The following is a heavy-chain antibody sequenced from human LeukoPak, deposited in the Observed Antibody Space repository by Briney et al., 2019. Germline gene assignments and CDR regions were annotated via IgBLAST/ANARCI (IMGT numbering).Heavy chain of an antibody. J-gene: IGHJ4*02. Sequence: SETLSLTCTVSGGSISSSSYYWGWIRQPPGKGLEWIGSIYYSGSTYYNPSLKSRVTISVDTSKNQFSLKLSSVTAADTAVYYCARYIALMVRGAKPGFDYWGQGTLVTVSS. V-gene: IGHV4-39*01. CDR3: ARYIALMVRGAKPGFDY. CDR1: GGSISSSSYY. CDR2: IYYSGST. D-gene: IGHD3-10*01.